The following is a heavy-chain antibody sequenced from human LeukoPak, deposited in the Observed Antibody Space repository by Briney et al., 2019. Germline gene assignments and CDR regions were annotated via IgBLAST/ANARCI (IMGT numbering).Heavy chain of an antibody. Sequence: SETLSLTCTASGGSFSSGGDYWSWIRQPPGKGLEWIGYIYYSGDTNYNPSLTSRVTISLDTSKTQFSLKLSSVTAADTAVYYCARRRGNFWSDYYAFDYWGLGTLVSVSS. D-gene: IGHD3-3*01. CDR3: ARRRGNFWSDYYAFDY. CDR2: IYYSGDT. V-gene: IGHV4-61*08. J-gene: IGHJ4*02. CDR1: GGSFSSGGDY.